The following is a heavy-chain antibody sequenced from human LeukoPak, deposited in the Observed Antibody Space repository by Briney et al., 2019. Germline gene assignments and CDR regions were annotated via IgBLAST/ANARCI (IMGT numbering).Heavy chain of an antibody. CDR1: GDSVSSNYAA. Sequence: SQTLSLTCAISGDSVSSNYAACNWLRQSPSRGLEWLGRTYYRSKWYSDFAEYVKGRITINPDTSRNQFSLQLNSVTPEDTAVYYCARGQTGSGRIFDYWGQGTLVTVSS. J-gene: IGHJ4*02. CDR2: TYYRSKWYS. D-gene: IGHD2-15*01. V-gene: IGHV6-1*01. CDR3: ARGQTGSGRIFDY.